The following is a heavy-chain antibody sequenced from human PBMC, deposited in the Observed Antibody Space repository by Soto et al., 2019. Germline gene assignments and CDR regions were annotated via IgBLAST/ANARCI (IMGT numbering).Heavy chain of an antibody. CDR1: GYTFTSYA. CDR2: INAGNGNT. Sequence: QVQLVQAGAEVKKPGASVKVSCKASGYTFTSYAIHWVRQAPGQRLEWMGWINAGNGNTKYSQKFQDRVTITRDTSAGTSYMELSSLRSEDTAVYYCARELGGWPDYWGQGTLVTVSS. V-gene: IGHV1-3*01. J-gene: IGHJ4*02. CDR3: ARELGGWPDY. D-gene: IGHD6-19*01.